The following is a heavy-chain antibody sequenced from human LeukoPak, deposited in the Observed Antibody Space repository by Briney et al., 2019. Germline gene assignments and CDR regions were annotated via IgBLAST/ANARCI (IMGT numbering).Heavy chain of an antibody. CDR2: IYTSGST. CDR3: ARDSVVPAAIPTKRWFDP. Sequence: PSQTLSLTCTVSGGSISSGSYYLSWIRQPAGKGLEWIGRIYTSGSTNYNPSLKSRVTISVDTSKNQFSLKLSSVTAADTAVYYCARDSVVPAAIPTKRWFDPWGQGTLVTVSS. CDR1: GGSISSGSYY. V-gene: IGHV4-61*02. D-gene: IGHD2-2*02. J-gene: IGHJ5*02.